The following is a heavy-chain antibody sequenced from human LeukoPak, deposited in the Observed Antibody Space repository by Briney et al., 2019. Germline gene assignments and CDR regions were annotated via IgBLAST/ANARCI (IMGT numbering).Heavy chain of an antibody. CDR1: GFTFSSYW. CDR3: AREYSSGWYGANWFDP. Sequence: GGSLRLSCAASGFTFSSYWMSWVRQAPGKGLEWVANIKQDGSEKYYVDSVKGRFTISRDNAKNSLYLQMNSLRAEDTAVYYCAREYSSGWYGANWFDPWGQGTLVTVSS. CDR2: IKQDGSEK. J-gene: IGHJ5*02. V-gene: IGHV3-7*03. D-gene: IGHD6-19*01.